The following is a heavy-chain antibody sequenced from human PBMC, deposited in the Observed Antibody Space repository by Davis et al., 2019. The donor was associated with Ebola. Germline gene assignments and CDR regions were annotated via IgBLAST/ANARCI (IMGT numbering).Heavy chain of an antibody. V-gene: IGHV1-18*04. J-gene: IGHJ4*02. D-gene: IGHD1-26*01. CDR3: ARGSSYGSFPASFDF. CDR2: ISTYNDNT. Sequence: ASVKVSCKTSGYTFTSYGITWLRQAPGQGLEWMGWISTYNDNTNYAQKVQGRVTLTTDTSTSTAYMELRSLRSDDTAVYYCARGSSYGSFPASFDFWGQGTLVTVSS. CDR1: GYTFTSYG.